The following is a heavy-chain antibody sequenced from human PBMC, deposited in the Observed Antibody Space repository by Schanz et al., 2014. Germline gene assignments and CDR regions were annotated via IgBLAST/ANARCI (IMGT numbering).Heavy chain of an antibody. CDR3: ARGTGAFDS. CDR2: INTKTGNP. D-gene: IGHD2-8*02. Sequence: QVHLVQSASELKNPGASVKVSCKTSGYSFSTYAMNWVRQAPGQGLEWMGWINTKTGNPTYAQGFTGRFVFSLDTSVSTTHLQITNLKADDTAVYYCARGTGAFDSWGQGTLVTVSS. J-gene: IGHJ4*02. V-gene: IGHV7-4-1*02. CDR1: GYSFSTYA.